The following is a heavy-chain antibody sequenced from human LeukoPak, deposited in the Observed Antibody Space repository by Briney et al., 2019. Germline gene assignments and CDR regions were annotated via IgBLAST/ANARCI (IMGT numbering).Heavy chain of an antibody. J-gene: IGHJ4*02. CDR2: IYYSGST. V-gene: IGHV4-39*01. CDR1: GGSISSSSYY. CDR3: ARQNRMTTYFDY. D-gene: IGHD4-11*01. Sequence: KTSETLSLTCTVSGGSISSSSYYWGWIRQPPGKGLEWIGSIYYSGSTYYNPSLKSRVTISVDTSKNQFSLKLSSVTAADTAVYYCARQNRMTTYFDYWGQGTLVTVSS.